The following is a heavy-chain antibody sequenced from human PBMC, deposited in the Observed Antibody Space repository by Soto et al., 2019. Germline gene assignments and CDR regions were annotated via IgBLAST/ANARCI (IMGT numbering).Heavy chain of an antibody. J-gene: IGHJ3*02. V-gene: IGHV3-33*01. CDR1: GFTFSSYG. D-gene: IGHD6-19*01. CDR3: TRDPLIAVAAYDAFDI. Sequence: QVQLVESAGGVVQRGGSLRLSCAASGFTFSSYGMHWVRQAPGKGQEWVAVIWYDGSNKYYADSVKGQYTISRDDSKNTVYLQMNSLGAEDTAVYYCTRDPLIAVAAYDAFDIWGQGTSVTVSS. CDR2: IWYDGSNK.